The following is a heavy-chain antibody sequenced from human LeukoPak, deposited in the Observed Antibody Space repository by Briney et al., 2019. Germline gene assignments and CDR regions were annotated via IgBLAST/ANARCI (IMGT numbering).Heavy chain of an antibody. CDR3: ARAYGSGSYFPWFDP. CDR2: IYHSGST. Sequence: SQTLSLTCAVSGSSISSGGYSWSRTRQPPGKGLEWIEYIYHSGSTYYNPSLKSRVTISVDRSKNQFSLKLSSVTAADTAVYYCARAYGSGSYFPWFDPWGQGTLVTVSS. D-gene: IGHD3-10*01. V-gene: IGHV4-30-2*01. CDR1: GSSISSGGYS. J-gene: IGHJ5*02.